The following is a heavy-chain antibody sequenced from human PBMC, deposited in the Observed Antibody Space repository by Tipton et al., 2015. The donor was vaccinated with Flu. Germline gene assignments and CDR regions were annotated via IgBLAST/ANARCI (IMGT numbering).Heavy chain of an antibody. Sequence: TLSLTCTVSGGSISSGSYYWSWIRQPAGKGLEWIGRIYTSGSTNYNPSLKSRVTISVDTSKNQFSLKLSSVTAADTAVYYCARVRSYYDSSGYYYAFDYWGHGTLVTVSS. J-gene: IGHJ4*01. D-gene: IGHD3-22*01. CDR2: IYTSGST. V-gene: IGHV4-61*02. CDR3: ARVRSYYDSSGYYYAFDY. CDR1: GGSISSGSYY.